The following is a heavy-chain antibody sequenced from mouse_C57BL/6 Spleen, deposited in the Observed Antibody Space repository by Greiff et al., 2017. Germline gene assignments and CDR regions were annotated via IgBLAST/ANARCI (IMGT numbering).Heavy chain of an antibody. CDR1: GYAFSSSW. CDR3: ARWAPLLDDY. CDR2: IYPGDGDT. Sequence: QVQLKESGPELVKPGASVKISCKASGYAFSSSWMNWVKQRPGKGLEWIGRIYPGDGDTNYNGKFKGKATLTADKSSSTAYMQLSSLTSEDSAVYFCARWAPLLDDYWGQGTTLTVSS. V-gene: IGHV1-82*01. J-gene: IGHJ2*01. D-gene: IGHD2-10*01.